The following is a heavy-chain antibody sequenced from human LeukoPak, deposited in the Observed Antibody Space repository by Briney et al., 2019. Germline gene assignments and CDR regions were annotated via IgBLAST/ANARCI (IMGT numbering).Heavy chain of an antibody. CDR2: IRHDGSDQ. D-gene: IGHD3-10*01. J-gene: IGHJ4*02. Sequence: GGSLRLSCAASGFNFNTFGMHWVRQAPGKGLEWVAFIRHDGSDQYYADSVKGRFTLSRDNSQSTLYLQMNSLRTGDTAIYYCAKQIDGSGTFLYPKYFDYWGQGTLVTVSS. CDR3: AKQIDGSGTFLYPKYFDY. CDR1: GFNFNTFG. V-gene: IGHV3-30*02.